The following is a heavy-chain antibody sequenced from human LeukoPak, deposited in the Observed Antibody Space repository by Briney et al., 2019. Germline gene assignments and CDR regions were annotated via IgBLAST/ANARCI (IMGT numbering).Heavy chain of an antibody. CDR1: GFTFSRYW. J-gene: IGHJ1*01. Sequence: GGSLRLSCAASGFTFSRYWMHWVRQAAGKGLVWVSRIKSDGSTNYADSVKGRFTISRDNAKNTVSLQRNSLRAEDTGVYYCARAPAEIGGYYPEYFRHWGQGTLVTVSS. CDR3: ARAPAEIGGYYPEYFRH. D-gene: IGHD3-22*01. V-gene: IGHV3-74*01. CDR2: IKSDGST.